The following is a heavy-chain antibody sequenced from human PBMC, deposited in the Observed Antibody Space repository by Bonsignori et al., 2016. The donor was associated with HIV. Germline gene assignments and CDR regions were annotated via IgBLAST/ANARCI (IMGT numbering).Heavy chain of an antibody. D-gene: IGHD6-19*01. CDR3: AKPPALEAVAGYFDY. CDR2: ISYDGSNK. Sequence: WIRQPPGKGLEWVAVISYDGSNKYYADSVKGRFTISRDNSKNTLYLQMNSLRAEDTAVYYCAKPPALEAVAGYFDYWGQGTLVTVSS. J-gene: IGHJ4*02. V-gene: IGHV3-30*18.